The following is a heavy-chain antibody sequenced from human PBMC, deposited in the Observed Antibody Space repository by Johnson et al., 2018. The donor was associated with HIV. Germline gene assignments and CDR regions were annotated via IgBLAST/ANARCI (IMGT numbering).Heavy chain of an antibody. Sequence: VQLVESGGGVVRPGESLRLSCATSGFTFDNYGMSWVRQAPGKGLEWVSDVNWNGGDTAYADSVRGRFSISRNNAKNFLYLQLNSLRTEDTALYYCVRVGGAYCGGDCSPDAFDIWGQGTMVTVSS. J-gene: IGHJ3*02. CDR2: VNWNGGDT. D-gene: IGHD2-21*02. V-gene: IGHV3-20*04. CDR3: VRVGGAYCGGDCSPDAFDI. CDR1: GFTFDNYG.